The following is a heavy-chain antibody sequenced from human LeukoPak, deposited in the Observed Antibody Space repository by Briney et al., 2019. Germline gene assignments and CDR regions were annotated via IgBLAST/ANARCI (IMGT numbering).Heavy chain of an antibody. J-gene: IGHJ4*02. D-gene: IGHD3-22*01. CDR2: ISGSGGST. V-gene: IGHV3-23*01. CDR3: ATEFYYDSSGYYPHYFDY. CDR1: GFTVSSKY. Sequence: GGSLRLSCAASGFTVSSKYLTWVRQAPGKGLKWVSAISGSGGSTYYADSVKGRFTISRDNSKNTLYLQMNSLRAEDTAVYYCATEFYYDSSGYYPHYFDYWGQGTLVTVSS.